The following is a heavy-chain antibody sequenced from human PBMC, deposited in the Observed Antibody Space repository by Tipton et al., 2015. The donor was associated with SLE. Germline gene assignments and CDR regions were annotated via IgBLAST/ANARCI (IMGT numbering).Heavy chain of an antibody. Sequence: TLSLTCAVYGGSFSGYYWSWIRQPPGKGLEWIGEINHSGSTNYNPSLKSRVTISVDTSKNQFSLILNSVTAADTAVYYWARMGLADSSGFHHWDYFDYWGQGTLVTVSS. V-gene: IGHV4-34*01. D-gene: IGHD3-22*01. CDR2: INHSGST. CDR3: ARMGLADSSGFHHWDYFDY. J-gene: IGHJ4*02. CDR1: GGSFSGYY.